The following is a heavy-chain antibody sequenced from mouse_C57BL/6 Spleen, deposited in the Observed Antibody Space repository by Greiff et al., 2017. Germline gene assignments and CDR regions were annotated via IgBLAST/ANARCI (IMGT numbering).Heavy chain of an antibody. J-gene: IGHJ3*01. CDR1: GYTFTSYT. Sequence: VKLQESGAELVRPGASVKMSCKASGYTFTSYTMHWVKQRPGQGLEWIGYINPSSGYTKYNQKFKDKATLTADKSSSTAYMQLSSLTSEDSAVYYCARSEEEFAYWGQGTLVTVSA. CDR3: ARSEEEFAY. CDR2: INPSSGYT. V-gene: IGHV1-4*01.